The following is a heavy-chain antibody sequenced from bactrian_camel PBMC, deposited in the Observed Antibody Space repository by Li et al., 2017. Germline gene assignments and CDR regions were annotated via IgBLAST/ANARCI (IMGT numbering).Heavy chain of an antibody. V-gene: IGHV3S40*01. J-gene: IGHJ4*01. D-gene: IGHD2*01. CDR3: ASGLYFYHYNY. CDR2: IYYGGGRT. CDR1: GFTFSSYD. Sequence: QLVESGGGLVQPGGSLRLSCAASGFTFSSYDMSWVRQAPGKGLEWVSSIYYGGGRTYYADSVKGRFTVSRDNSKNTVWLQMNSLKSEDTALYYRASGLYFYHYNYWGQGTQVTVS.